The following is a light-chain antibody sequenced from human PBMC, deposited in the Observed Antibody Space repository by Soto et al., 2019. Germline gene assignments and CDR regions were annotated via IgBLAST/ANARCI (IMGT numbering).Light chain of an antibody. Sequence: DIQLTQSPSSLSASVGDGVTITCRASQTIGYYLNWYQQKAGKAPTLLIFAASSLRTGLPSRFSGSGTGTDFTLTIHSLAPADFATYFCQQSYSALRTFGQGTKVDIK. V-gene: IGKV1-39*01. CDR3: QQSYSALRT. CDR1: QTIGYY. J-gene: IGKJ1*01. CDR2: AAS.